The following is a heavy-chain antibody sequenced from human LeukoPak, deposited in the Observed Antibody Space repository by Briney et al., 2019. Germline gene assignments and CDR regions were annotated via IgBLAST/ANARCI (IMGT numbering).Heavy chain of an antibody. Sequence: SVTVSCTASGYTFTSYGISWVRQAPGQGLEWMGGIIPIFGTANYAQKFQGRVTITADESTSTAYMELSSLRSEDTAVYYCASGGYGQFDYWGQGTLVTVSS. V-gene: IGHV1-69*13. CDR1: GYTFTSYG. CDR3: ASGGYGQFDY. D-gene: IGHD5-12*01. J-gene: IGHJ4*02. CDR2: IIPIFGTA.